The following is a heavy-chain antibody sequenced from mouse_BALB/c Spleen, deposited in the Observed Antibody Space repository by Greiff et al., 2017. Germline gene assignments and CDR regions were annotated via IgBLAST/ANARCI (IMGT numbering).Heavy chain of an antibody. D-gene: IGHD4-1*01. J-gene: IGHJ3*01. CDR3: APNNWDGAWFAY. CDR1: GFNIKDTY. Sequence: VQLQQSGAELVKPGASVKLSCTASGFNIKDTYMHWVKQRPEQGLEWIGRIDPANGNTKYDPKFQGKATITADTSSNTAYLQLSSLTSEDTAVYYCAPNNWDGAWFAYWGQGTLVTVSA. V-gene: IGHV14-3*02. CDR2: IDPANGNT.